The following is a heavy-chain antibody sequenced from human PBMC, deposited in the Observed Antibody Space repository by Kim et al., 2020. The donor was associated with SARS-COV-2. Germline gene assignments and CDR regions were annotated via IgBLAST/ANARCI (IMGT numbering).Heavy chain of an antibody. Sequence: GGSLRLSCAASGFTFSSHAMSWVRRAPGKGLEWVSTISGSGDNTYYADSVKGRFTISRDNSKNTLYLQMNSLRAEDTAVYYCAKGDCDSTSCYTIDYWGRGTLVTVSS. V-gene: IGHV3-23*01. CDR3: AKGDCDSTSCYTIDY. CDR2: ISGSGDNT. CDR1: GFTFSSHA. J-gene: IGHJ4*02. D-gene: IGHD2-2*02.